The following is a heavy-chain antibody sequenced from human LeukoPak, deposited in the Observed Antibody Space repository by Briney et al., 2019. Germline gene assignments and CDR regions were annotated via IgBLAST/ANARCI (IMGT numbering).Heavy chain of an antibody. D-gene: IGHD6-19*01. V-gene: IGHV3-11*01. CDR3: AREGSLAVALDY. J-gene: IGHJ4*02. CDR1: GFTVSSSY. Sequence: GGSLRLSCTGSGFTVSSSYMSWVRQTPGKGLEWVSYVSSSGSTIYYADSVKGRFTISRDNAKNSLYLQMNSLRAEDTAVYYCAREGSLAVALDYWGQGTLVTVSP. CDR2: VSSSGSTI.